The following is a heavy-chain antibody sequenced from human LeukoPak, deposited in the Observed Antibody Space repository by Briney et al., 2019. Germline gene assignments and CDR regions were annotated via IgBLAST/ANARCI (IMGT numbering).Heavy chain of an antibody. D-gene: IGHD6-13*01. CDR2: SIPILGLP. J-gene: IGHJ3*02. CDR3: ARGLRNSSPDAFDI. Sequence: SVKVSCKASGGSFSSYAFSWVRQAPGQGLEWIGRSIPILGLPDYAQKFRGRVTITADESTSTAYMELSSLRSEDTAVYYCARGLRNSSPDAFDIWGQGTMVTVSS. V-gene: IGHV1-69*04. CDR1: GGSFSSYA.